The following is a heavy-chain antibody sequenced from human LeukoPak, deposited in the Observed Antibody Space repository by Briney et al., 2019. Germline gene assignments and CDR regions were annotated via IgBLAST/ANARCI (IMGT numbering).Heavy chain of an antibody. CDR2: ISGSGGST. Sequence: GGSLRLSCAASGFTFSSYAMSWVRQAPGKGLEWGSAISGSGGSTYNADSVKGRFTISRDKEKNTLYLEMNRQRAEDTAVYYCARAPVGYFYDSSGERYFDYWGQGTLVTVSS. D-gene: IGHD3-22*01. J-gene: IGHJ4*02. V-gene: IGHV3-23*01. CDR3: ARAPVGYFYDSSGERYFDY. CDR1: GFTFSSYA.